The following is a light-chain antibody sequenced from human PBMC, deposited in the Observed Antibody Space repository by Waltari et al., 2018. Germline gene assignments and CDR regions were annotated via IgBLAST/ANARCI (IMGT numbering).Light chain of an antibody. CDR3: QSYDPPTRV. CDR1: SGRIAKHY. J-gene: IGLJ3*02. Sequence: FMLTQPLSVSASAGKPVTIPCTRTSGRIAKHYVQWSQQRPGSGPTIVIYEYNQRPSGVPDRFSGSIDSSSNSASLIISGLKTEDEADYYCQSYDPPTRVFGGGTKLTVL. V-gene: IGLV6-57*04. CDR2: EYN.